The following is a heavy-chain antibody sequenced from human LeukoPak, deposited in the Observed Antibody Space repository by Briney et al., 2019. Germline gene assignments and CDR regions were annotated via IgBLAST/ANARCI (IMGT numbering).Heavy chain of an antibody. D-gene: IGHD6-19*01. CDR2: ISPYNGNA. Sequence: ASVKVSCXASGYSFTNYGISWVRQAPGQGLEWMGWISPYNGNANYAQKLQGRVTMTTGTSTSTAYMELRSLRSDDTAVYYCARDLAVAGLVFDYWGQGTLVTVSS. CDR1: GYSFTNYG. V-gene: IGHV1-18*01. CDR3: ARDLAVAGLVFDY. J-gene: IGHJ4*02.